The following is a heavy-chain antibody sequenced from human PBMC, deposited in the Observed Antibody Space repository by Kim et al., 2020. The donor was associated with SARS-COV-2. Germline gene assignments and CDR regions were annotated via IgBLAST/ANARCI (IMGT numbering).Heavy chain of an antibody. J-gene: IGHJ5*02. CDR2: INHSGST. V-gene: IGHV4-34*01. Sequence: SETLSLTCAVYGGSFSGYYWSWIRQPPGKGLEWIGEINHSGSTNYNPSLKSRVTISVDTSKNQFSLKLSSVTAADTAVYYCARGWVAVTTAGRSAWFDPWGQGTLVTVSS. CDR3: ARGWVAVTTAGRSAWFDP. CDR1: GGSFSGYY. D-gene: IGHD4-17*01.